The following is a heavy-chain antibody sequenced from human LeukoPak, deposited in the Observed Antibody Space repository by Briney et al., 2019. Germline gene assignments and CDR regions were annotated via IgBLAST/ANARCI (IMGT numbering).Heavy chain of an antibody. J-gene: IGHJ6*02. CDR2: ISGSGDST. Sequence: GGSLRLSCAASGFTFSSYAMSWVRQAPGKGLEWVSAISGSGDSTYYADSVKGRFAISRDNSKNTLYLQMNSLRAEDTAVYYCAKRVVGAYTPYYYGMDVWGQGTTVTVSS. CDR3: AKRVVGAYTPYYYGMDV. D-gene: IGHD1-26*01. V-gene: IGHV3-23*01. CDR1: GFTFSSYA.